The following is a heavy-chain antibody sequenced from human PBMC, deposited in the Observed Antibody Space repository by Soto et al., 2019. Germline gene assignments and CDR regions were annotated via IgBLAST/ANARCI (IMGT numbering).Heavy chain of an antibody. CDR1: GYTFSSYG. V-gene: IGHV1-18*01. CDR3: ARDNGYSYGTGRVDY. J-gene: IGHJ4*02. D-gene: IGHD5-18*01. CDR2: INAYNGNT. Sequence: QVQLVQSGAEVMKPGASVKVSSKASGYTFSSYGISWVRQATGQVVGWMGWINAYNGNTNYAQKLQGRVTMTTDTSTSTAYMELRSLRSDDTAVYYCARDNGYSYGTGRVDYWGQGTLVTVSS.